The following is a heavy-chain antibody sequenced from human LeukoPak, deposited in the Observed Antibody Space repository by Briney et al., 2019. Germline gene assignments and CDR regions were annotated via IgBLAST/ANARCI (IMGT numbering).Heavy chain of an antibody. D-gene: IGHD3-22*01. CDR1: GFTFDNYG. CDR2: IRSDGGIK. V-gene: IGHV3-30*02. CDR3: AKEKKYYYDGSGYPGYDY. Sequence: GGSLRLSCAASGFTFDNYGMHWVRQAPGKGLEWVAFIRSDGGIKYYADSVKGRFTISRDNSKNTLYLQMNSLRAEDTAVYYCAKEKKYYYDGSGYPGYDYWGQGTLVTVSS. J-gene: IGHJ4*02.